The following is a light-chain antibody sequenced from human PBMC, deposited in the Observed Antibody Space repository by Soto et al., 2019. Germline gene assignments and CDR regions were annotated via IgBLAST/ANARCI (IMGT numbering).Light chain of an antibody. CDR1: NSDVGAYNY. V-gene: IGLV2-14*01. CDR2: DVS. Sequence: QSALTQPASVSGSPGQSITISCSGTNSDVGAYNYVSWYQQHPGKAPKLMIYDVSYRPSGISNRFSGSKSDNTASLTISGLQAEDEADYYCSSYTTSSLYVFGTGTKVTVL. J-gene: IGLJ1*01. CDR3: SSYTTSSLYV.